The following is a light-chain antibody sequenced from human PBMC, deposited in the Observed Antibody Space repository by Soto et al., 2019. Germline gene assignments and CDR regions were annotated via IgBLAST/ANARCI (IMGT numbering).Light chain of an antibody. CDR1: QSIYNK. Sequence: ELVITQYAKSLSLSRGRSITHSCRASQSIYNKVAWYQQKPGQAPRLLIYGASTRATGISARFSGSGSGTEFTLTISSLQSEDFAVYYCQQYNNWPPITFGQGTRLE. J-gene: IGKJ5*01. CDR2: GAS. V-gene: IGKV3-15*01. CDR3: QQYNNWPPIT.